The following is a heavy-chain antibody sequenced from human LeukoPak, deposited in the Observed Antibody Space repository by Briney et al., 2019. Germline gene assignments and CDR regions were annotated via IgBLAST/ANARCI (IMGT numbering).Heavy chain of an antibody. CDR3: ARDLPPPRVVPLTPPGY. Sequence: PGGSLRLSCAASGFTFSSYAMSWVRQAPGKGLEWVSAISGSGGSTYYADSVKGRFTISRDNSKNTLYLQMNSLRAEDTAVYYCARDLPPPRVVPLTPPGYWGQGTLVTVSS. D-gene: IGHD2-2*01. CDR1: GFTFSSYA. J-gene: IGHJ4*02. CDR2: ISGSGGST. V-gene: IGHV3-23*01.